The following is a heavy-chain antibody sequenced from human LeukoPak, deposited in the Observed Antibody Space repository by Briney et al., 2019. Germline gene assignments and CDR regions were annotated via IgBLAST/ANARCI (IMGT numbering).Heavy chain of an antibody. D-gene: IGHD5-12*01. Sequence: SETLSLTCTVSGGSISSYYWSWIRQPPGKGLEWIGYIYYSGSTNYNPSLKSRVTISVDTSKNQFSLKLSSVTAADTAVYYCARARETVAIDYWGQGTLVTVSS. CDR3: ARARETVAIDY. CDR1: GGSISSYY. CDR2: IYYSGST. V-gene: IGHV4-59*01. J-gene: IGHJ4*02.